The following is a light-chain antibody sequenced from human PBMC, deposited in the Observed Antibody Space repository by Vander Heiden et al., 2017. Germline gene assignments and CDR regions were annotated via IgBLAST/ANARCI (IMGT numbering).Light chain of an antibody. CDR3: HQANSFPLT. CDR1: QGLSSW. V-gene: IGKV1-12*01. J-gene: IGKJ4*01. Sequence: DIQMTQSPSSVSASVGDRVTITCRASQGLSSWLDWYQQKPGRAPKLLIYAAASWQSGVPSRCSGSGSWTDFTLTIISLQPEDFATYYCHQANSFPLTFGGGTKVEIK. CDR2: AAA.